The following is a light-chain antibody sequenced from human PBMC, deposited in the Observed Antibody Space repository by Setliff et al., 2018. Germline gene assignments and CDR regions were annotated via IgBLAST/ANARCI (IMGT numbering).Light chain of an antibody. J-gene: IGLJ1*01. CDR1: SSDVGGYNY. Sequence: QSVLTQPPSASGSPGQSVTISCTGTSSDVGGYNYVSWYQQQPGKAPKLMVYEVNKRPSGVPDRFSGSKSGNTASLTVSGLQAEDEADYYCGSYAGYNNFYVFGTGTKVTVL. V-gene: IGLV2-8*01. CDR3: GSYAGYNNFYV. CDR2: EVN.